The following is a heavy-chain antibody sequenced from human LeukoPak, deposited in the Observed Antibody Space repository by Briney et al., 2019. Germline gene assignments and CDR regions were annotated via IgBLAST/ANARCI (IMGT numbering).Heavy chain of an antibody. CDR1: GFIISDYA. CDR2: LSANGGTT. D-gene: IGHD3-10*01. CDR3: ARGEYSGSGSPTSHFDN. V-gene: IGHV3-64D*06. Sequence: GGSLRLSCSASGFIISDYAMHWVRQAPGKGLEYVSALSANGGTTYYADSVKGRFTISRDTSKNTLYLQMSSLRAEDTAMYHCARGEYSGSGSPTSHFDNWGQGTPVTVSS. J-gene: IGHJ4*02.